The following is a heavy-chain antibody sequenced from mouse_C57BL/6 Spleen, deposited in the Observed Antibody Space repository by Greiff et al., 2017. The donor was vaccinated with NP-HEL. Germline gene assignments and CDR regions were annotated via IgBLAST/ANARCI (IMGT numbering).Heavy chain of an antibody. V-gene: IGHV1-69*01. Sequence: VQLQQPGAELVMPGASVKLSCKASGYTFTSYWMHWVKQRPGQGLEWIGEIDPSDSYTNYNQKFKGKSTLTVDKSSSTAYMQLSSLTSEDSAVYYSALYYGSSPPFADWGQGTLVTVSA. CDR2: IDPSDSYT. CDR3: ALYYGSSPPFAD. D-gene: IGHD1-1*01. CDR1: GYTFTSYW. J-gene: IGHJ3*01.